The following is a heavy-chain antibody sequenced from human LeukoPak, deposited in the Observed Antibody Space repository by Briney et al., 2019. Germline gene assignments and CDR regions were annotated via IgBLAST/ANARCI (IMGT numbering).Heavy chain of an antibody. CDR1: GYTFTGYY. D-gene: IGHD3-16*01. CDR2: INPNSGGT. J-gene: IGHJ3*02. Sequence: GASVKVSCKASGYTFTGYYMHWVRQAPGQGLEWMGWINPNSGGTNYAQKFQGRVTMTRDTSISTAYMELSRLRSDDTAVYYCARFKITGNDFDAFDIWGQGTMVTVSS. CDR3: ARFKITGNDFDAFDI. V-gene: IGHV1-2*02.